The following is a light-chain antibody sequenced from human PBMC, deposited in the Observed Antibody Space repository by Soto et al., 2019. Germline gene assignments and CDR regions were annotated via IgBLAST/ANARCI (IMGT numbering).Light chain of an antibody. Sequence: EIMLTQSPATLSLSPGERATLSCRASQGVSGYLAWYQQKPGQAPRLLIYDASNRATGIPARFSGSGSGTDFTLTISSLEPEDFAVYYCQQRGIWPFTFGPGTKVDIK. CDR1: QGVSGY. V-gene: IGKV3-11*01. CDR2: DAS. CDR3: QQRGIWPFT. J-gene: IGKJ3*01.